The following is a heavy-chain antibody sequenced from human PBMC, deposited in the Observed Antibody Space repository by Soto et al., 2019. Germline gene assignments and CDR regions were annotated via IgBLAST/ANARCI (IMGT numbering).Heavy chain of an antibody. CDR3: ARRIVVPAGNWFDP. CDR1: GGSISSYY. D-gene: IGHD2-2*01. CDR2: IYYSGST. Sequence: SETLSLTCTVSGGSISSYYWSWIRQPPGKGLEWIGYIYYSGSTNYNPSLKSRVTTSVDTSKNQFSLKLSSVTAADTAVYYCARRIVVPAGNWFDPWGQGTLVTVSS. V-gene: IGHV4-59*08. J-gene: IGHJ5*02.